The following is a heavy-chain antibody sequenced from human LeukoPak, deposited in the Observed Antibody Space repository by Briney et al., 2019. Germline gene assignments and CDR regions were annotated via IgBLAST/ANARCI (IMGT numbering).Heavy chain of an antibody. V-gene: IGHV3-30*03. Sequence: PGRSLRLSCAASGFTFSSYGIHWVRQAPGKGLEWVAVISYDGSDKYYADSVKGRFTISRDNAKNSLYLQMNSLRAEDTAVYYCARAAILWFGESYAMDVWGQGTTVTVSS. CDR1: GFTFSSYG. J-gene: IGHJ6*02. CDR3: ARAAILWFGESYAMDV. CDR2: ISYDGSDK. D-gene: IGHD3-10*01.